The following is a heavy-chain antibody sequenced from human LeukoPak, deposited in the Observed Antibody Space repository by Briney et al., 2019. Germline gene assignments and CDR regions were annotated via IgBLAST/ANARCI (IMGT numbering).Heavy chain of an antibody. D-gene: IGHD6-13*01. Sequence: PGGSLRLSCAASGFTVSTNYMSWVRQAPGKGLEWVSVIYRDGDTYYADSAKGRFTISRDSSKNILYLKMNSLRAEDTAVYYCARASMRMTTAGLVDYWGQGTLVTVSS. J-gene: IGHJ4*02. V-gene: IGHV3-53*01. CDR3: ARASMRMTTAGLVDY. CDR2: IYRDGDT. CDR1: GFTVSTNY.